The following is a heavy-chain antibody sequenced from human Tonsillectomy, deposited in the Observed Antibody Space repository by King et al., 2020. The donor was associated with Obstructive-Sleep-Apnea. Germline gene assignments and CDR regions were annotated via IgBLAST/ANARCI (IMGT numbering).Heavy chain of an antibody. J-gene: IGHJ5*02. V-gene: IGHV1-2*02. CDR2: INPNSGGT. D-gene: IGHD2-2*01. CDR1: GYTFTGYY. Sequence: QLVQSGAEVKKPGASVKVSCKASGYTFTGYYMHWVRQAPGQGLECMGWINPNSGGTNYAQKFQGRVPMTRDTSIRTAYMELSRLSADDTAVYYGARDLGYCSSTSCYNWFDPWGQGTLVTVSS. CDR3: ARDLGYCSSTSCYNWFDP.